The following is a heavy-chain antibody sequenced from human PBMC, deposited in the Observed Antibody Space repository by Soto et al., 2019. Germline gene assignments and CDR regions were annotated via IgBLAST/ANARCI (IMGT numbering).Heavy chain of an antibody. CDR2: FDPEDGET. J-gene: IGHJ6*02. CDR1: GYTLTELS. CDR3: ATKGRWYVGYYYYGMDV. Sequence: ASVKVSCKVSGYTLTELSMHWVRQAPGKGLEWMGCFDPEDGETIYAQKFQGRVTMTEDTSTDTAYMELSSLRSEDTAVYYCATKGRWYVGYYYYGMDVWGQGTTVTVSS. V-gene: IGHV1-24*01. D-gene: IGHD6-13*01.